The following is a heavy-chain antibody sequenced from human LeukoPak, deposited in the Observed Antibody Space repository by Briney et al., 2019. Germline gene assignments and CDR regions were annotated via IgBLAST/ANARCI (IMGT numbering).Heavy chain of an antibody. CDR1: GFTFSDYV. CDR3: VKDGPITGIYLCA. CDR2: ISNADAYT. J-gene: IGHJ5*02. D-gene: IGHD1-1*01. Sequence: GGSLRLSCTASGFTFSDYVMNWVRQAPGKGLEWVSVISNADAYTSYTGSVKGRFTISRDNSKDTLYLQMNDLRAEDTAVYYCVKDGPITGIYLCAWGQGTLVTVSS. V-gene: IGHV3-23*01.